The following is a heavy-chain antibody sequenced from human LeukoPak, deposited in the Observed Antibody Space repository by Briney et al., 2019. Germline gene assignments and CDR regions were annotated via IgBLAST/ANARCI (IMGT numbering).Heavy chain of an antibody. CDR1: GGSFSGYY. J-gene: IGHJ4*02. Sequence: PSETLSLTCAVYGGSFSGYYWSWIRQPPGKGLEWIGYIYYSGTTNYNPFLKSRVTISVDTSKNQFSLKLSSVTAADTAVYYCARGVYIAAAQYGYWGQGTLVTVSS. D-gene: IGHD6-13*01. CDR3: ARGVYIAAAQYGY. V-gene: IGHV4-59*01. CDR2: IYYSGTT.